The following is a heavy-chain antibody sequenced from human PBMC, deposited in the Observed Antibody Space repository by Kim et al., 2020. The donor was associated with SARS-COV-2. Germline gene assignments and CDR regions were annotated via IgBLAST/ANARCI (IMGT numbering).Heavy chain of an antibody. CDR3: TTQWEPTPGGY. CDR1: GFMFSNAW. D-gene: IGHD1-26*01. Sequence: GGSLRLSCVASGFMFSNAWMGWVRQAPGKGLEWVGRIKSNNIGAPTDYAAPVKGRFTISRDDSKNTLYLQMNNLNTEDTAVYYCTTQWEPTPGGYWGQGTLVTVSS. CDR2: IKSNNIGAPT. V-gene: IGHV3-15*01. J-gene: IGHJ4*02.